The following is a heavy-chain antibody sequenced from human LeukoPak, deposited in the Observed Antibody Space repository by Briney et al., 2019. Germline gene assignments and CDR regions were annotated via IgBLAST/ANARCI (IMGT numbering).Heavy chain of an antibody. Sequence: ASVKVSCKVSRYTLTELSMHWVRQAPGKGLEWMGGFDPEDGETIYAQKFQGRVTMTEDTSTDTAYMELSSLRSEDTAVYYCARGKRVRGVITKVYYYYMDVWGKGTTVTISS. CDR2: FDPEDGET. CDR1: RYTLTELS. CDR3: ARGKRVRGVITKVYYYYMDV. J-gene: IGHJ6*03. V-gene: IGHV1-24*01. D-gene: IGHD3-10*01.